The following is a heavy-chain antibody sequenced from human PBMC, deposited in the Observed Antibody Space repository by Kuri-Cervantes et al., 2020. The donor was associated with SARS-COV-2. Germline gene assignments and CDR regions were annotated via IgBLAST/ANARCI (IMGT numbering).Heavy chain of an antibody. Sequence: GESLKISCAASGFTFSSYSMHWVRQAPGKGLEWVAVISYDGSNKYYADSVKGRFTISRDNSKHTLYLQMYSLRAEDTAVYYCARGDGRWLATKQDYWGQGTLVTVSS. CDR2: ISYDGSNK. V-gene: IGHV3-30*04. CDR1: GFTFSSYS. CDR3: ARGDGRWLATKQDY. D-gene: IGHD6-19*01. J-gene: IGHJ4*02.